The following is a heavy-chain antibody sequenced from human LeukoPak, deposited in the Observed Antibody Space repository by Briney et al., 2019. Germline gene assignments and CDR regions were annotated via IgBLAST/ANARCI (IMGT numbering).Heavy chain of an antibody. CDR1: GSTFDDYG. D-gene: IGHD1-26*01. Sequence: GGSLRLSCAASGSTFDDYGMSWVRQAPGKGLEWVSGINWNGGSTGYADSVKGRFTISRDNAKNSLYLQMNSLRAEDTALYYCARDTSGSYFYYYYYMDVWGKGTTVTVSS. CDR3: ARDTSGSYFYYYYYMDV. V-gene: IGHV3-20*04. CDR2: INWNGGST. J-gene: IGHJ6*03.